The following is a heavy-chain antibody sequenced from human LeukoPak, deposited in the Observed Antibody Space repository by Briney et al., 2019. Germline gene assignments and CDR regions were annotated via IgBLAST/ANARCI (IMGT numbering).Heavy chain of an antibody. Sequence: QPGGSLRLSCAASGFSFSNYAMSWVRQAPGKGLEWVSAITDSGGSTYYADSVKGRFTISRDNSKNTLYLQMNSLRAEDTAVYYCAKRSGIQTGAFDIWGQGTMVTVSS. D-gene: IGHD5-18*01. CDR2: ITDSGGST. CDR3: AKRSGIQTGAFDI. CDR1: GFSFSNYA. V-gene: IGHV3-23*01. J-gene: IGHJ3*02.